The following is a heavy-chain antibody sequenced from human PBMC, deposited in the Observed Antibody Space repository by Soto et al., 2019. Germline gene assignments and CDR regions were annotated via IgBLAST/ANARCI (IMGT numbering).Heavy chain of an antibody. CDR3: ARASHGTDIVVVADAANSSGMDV. CDR1: GFTFSSYE. D-gene: IGHD2-2*01. J-gene: IGHJ6*02. V-gene: IGHV3-48*03. CDR2: ISSSGSTI. Sequence: PGGSLRLSCAASGFTFSSYEMNWVRQAPGTGLEWVSYISSSGSTIYYADSVKGRFTISRDNGKNSLYLQMNSLRAEDTAVYYCARASHGTDIVVVADAANSSGMDVWGQGATVTVSS.